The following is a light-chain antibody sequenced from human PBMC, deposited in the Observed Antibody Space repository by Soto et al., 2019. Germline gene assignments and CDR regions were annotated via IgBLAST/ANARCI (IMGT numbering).Light chain of an antibody. J-gene: IGKJ1*01. Sequence: EIVMTQSPVTLSVSPGERATLSCRASQSVSSNLAWYQQKSGQAPRLLIYDASNRATGIPARFSGSGSGTDFTLTISSLEPEDFAFYYCQQRSNWPPTFGQGTKVDIK. CDR1: QSVSSN. V-gene: IGKV3-11*01. CDR2: DAS. CDR3: QQRSNWPPT.